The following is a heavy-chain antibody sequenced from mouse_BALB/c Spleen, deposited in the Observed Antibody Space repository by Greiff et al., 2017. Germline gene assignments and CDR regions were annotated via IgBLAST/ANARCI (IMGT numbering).Heavy chain of an antibody. V-gene: IGHV5-6-5*01. J-gene: IGHJ1*01. CDR3: ARGRGLYYDYDWYFDV. Sequence: EVKVVESGGGLVKPGGSLKLSCAASGFTFSSYAMSWVRQTPEKRLEWVASISSGGSTYYPDSVKGRFTISRDNARNILYLQMSSLRSEDTAMYYCARGRGLYYDYDWYFDVWGAGTTVTVSS. CDR2: ISSGGST. CDR1: GFTFSSYA. D-gene: IGHD2-4*01.